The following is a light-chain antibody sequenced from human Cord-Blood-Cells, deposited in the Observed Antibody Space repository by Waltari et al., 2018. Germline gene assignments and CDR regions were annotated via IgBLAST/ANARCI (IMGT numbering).Light chain of an antibody. CDR1: QSVSSSY. CDR2: GAS. Sequence: VLPQSPGPLSLSPGERATLSCRASQSVSSSYLAWYQQKPGQAPRLLIYGASSRATGIPDRFSGSGSGTDFTLTISRLEPEDFAVYYCQQYGSSPNTFGQGTKLEIK. J-gene: IGKJ2*01. CDR3: QQYGSSPNT. V-gene: IGKV3-20*01.